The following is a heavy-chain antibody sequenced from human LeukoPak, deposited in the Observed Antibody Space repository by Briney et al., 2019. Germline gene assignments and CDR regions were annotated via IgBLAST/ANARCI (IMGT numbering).Heavy chain of an antibody. Sequence: GGSLRLSCAASGFTFSSYSMNWVRQAPGKGLEWVSSISSSSSYIYYADSVKGRFTISRDNARNSLYLQMDNLRAEDTGVYYCARDFYDGFALDYWGQGTLVTVSS. V-gene: IGHV3-21*03. J-gene: IGHJ4*02. D-gene: IGHD2/OR15-2a*01. CDR3: ARDFYDGFALDY. CDR2: ISSSSSYI. CDR1: GFTFSSYS.